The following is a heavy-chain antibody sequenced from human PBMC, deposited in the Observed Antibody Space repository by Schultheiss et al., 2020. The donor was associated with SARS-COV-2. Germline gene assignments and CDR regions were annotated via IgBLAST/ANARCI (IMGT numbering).Heavy chain of an antibody. D-gene: IGHD2-15*01. V-gene: IGHV4-59*01. J-gene: IGHJ4*02. CDR2: IYYSGST. CDR1: GDSIGTYY. Sequence: SQTLSLTCSVSGDSIGTYYWNWVRQSPGKGLEWIGYIYYSGSTNYNPSVKSRVTMSVDTSKNQFSLKLSSVTAADTAVYYCAAYRVGGSGRGDWGQGALVTVSS. CDR3: AAYRVGGSGRGD.